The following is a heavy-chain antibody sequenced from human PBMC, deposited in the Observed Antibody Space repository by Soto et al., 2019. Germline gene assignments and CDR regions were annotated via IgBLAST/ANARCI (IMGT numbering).Heavy chain of an antibody. V-gene: IGHV4-39*01. Sequence: PATLSLTCTVSGGSISSSSYYGGWIRQPPGRGLEWIGSIYYSGSTYYNPSLKSRVTISVDTSKNQFSLKLSSVTAADTAVYYFARHLPTYCDFWSGYYDLFANFDYWGQGTLVTVSS. D-gene: IGHD3-3*01. CDR2: IYYSGST. CDR3: ARHLPTYCDFWSGYYDLFANFDY. J-gene: IGHJ4*02. CDR1: GGSISSSSYY.